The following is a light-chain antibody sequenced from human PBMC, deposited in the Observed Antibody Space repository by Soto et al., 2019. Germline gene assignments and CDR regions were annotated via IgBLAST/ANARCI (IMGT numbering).Light chain of an antibody. J-gene: IGKJ5*01. Sequence: AIQLTQSPSSLSASVGDRVTITCRASQGIGSALAWYQQKPGNPPNLLIYDASSLETGVPSRFSASGSGTDFTLTISSLQAEDFATYYCQQFSSYPPITFGQGIRLEIK. CDR3: QQFSSYPPIT. V-gene: IGKV1-13*02. CDR1: QGIGSA. CDR2: DAS.